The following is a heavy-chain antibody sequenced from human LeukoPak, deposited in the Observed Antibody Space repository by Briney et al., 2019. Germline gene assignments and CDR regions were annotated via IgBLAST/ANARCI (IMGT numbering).Heavy chain of an antibody. CDR2: IHANSGKA. D-gene: IGHD4-23*01. V-gene: IGHV1-8*01. Sequence: ASVKVSCKTSGYTFRGYEINWVRQAPGLGLEWVAWIHANSGKAGSAQKFQGRVTLTRDKSTETAFMDLSGLTSDDSATYFCARGHYGGNRYFDNWGQGTLITVSS. CDR1: GYTFRGYE. J-gene: IGHJ4*02. CDR3: ARGHYGGNRYFDN.